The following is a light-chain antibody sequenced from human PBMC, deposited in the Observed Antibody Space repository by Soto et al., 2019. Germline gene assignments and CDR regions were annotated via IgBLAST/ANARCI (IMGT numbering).Light chain of an antibody. CDR1: QYISNY. CDR3: QKHDGVPLR. J-gene: IGKJ4*01. V-gene: IGKV1-27*01. CDR2: TSS. Sequence: IRMTKSTSSLSASVGDRFTVTCRSSQYISNYLSWYQQKPGKLPKLLIYTSSTLQSGVPSRFSGSGSGTDFTLTISSLQPEDVATYYCQKHDGVPLRFGGRTMVDIK.